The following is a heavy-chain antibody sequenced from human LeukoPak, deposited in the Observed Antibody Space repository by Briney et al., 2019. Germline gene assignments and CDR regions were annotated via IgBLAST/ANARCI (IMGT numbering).Heavy chain of an antibody. V-gene: IGHV4-30-4*08. Sequence: PSQTLSLTCTVSGGSLSSGDYYWGWIRQPPGKGLEWLGYIYYSGSTYYNPSLKSRAIISVDTSKNQFSLKLSSVTAADTAVYYCARAGSYYDFWSGRGAFDIWGQGTMVTVSS. J-gene: IGHJ3*02. CDR1: GGSLSSGDYY. D-gene: IGHD3-3*01. CDR2: IYYSGST. CDR3: ARAGSYYDFWSGRGAFDI.